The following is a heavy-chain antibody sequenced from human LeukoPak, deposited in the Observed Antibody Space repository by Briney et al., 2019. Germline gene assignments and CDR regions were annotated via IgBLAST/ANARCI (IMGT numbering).Heavy chain of an antibody. Sequence: KPSEILSLTCAVYGGSFSGYYWSWIRQPPGRGLEWIGEINHSGSTNYNPSLKSRVTMSVDTSKNQFSLKLNSMTAADTAVYYCARERCSNWFDPWGQGTLVTVSS. J-gene: IGHJ5*02. CDR3: ARERCSNWFDP. V-gene: IGHV4-34*01. CDR1: GGSFSGYY. CDR2: INHSGST. D-gene: IGHD4/OR15-4a*01.